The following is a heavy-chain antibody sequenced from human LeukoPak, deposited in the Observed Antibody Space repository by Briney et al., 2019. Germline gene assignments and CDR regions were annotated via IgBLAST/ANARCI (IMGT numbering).Heavy chain of an antibody. Sequence: PGGSLRLSCAASGFTFSSYAMSWVRQAPGKGLEWVSAISGSGGSTYYADSVKGRFTISRDNSKNTLYLQMNSLRAEDTAVYYCAKDHQGPGLTYYFDYWSQGTLVTVSS. V-gene: IGHV3-23*01. CDR1: GFTFSSYA. J-gene: IGHJ4*02. D-gene: IGHD2-2*01. CDR3: AKDHQGPGLTYYFDY. CDR2: ISGSGGST.